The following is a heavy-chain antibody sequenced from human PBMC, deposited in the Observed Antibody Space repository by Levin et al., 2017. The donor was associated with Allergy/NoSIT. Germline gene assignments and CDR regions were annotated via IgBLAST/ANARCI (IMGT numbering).Heavy chain of an antibody. CDR2: IYYSGST. CDR3: ASGGVWISGYYLYYFAY. Sequence: SETLSLTCTVSGGSISSGDYYWSWIRQPPGKGLEWIGYIYYSGSTYYNPSLKSRVTISVDTSKNDVALKLSSVRAADTAVYYCASGGVWISGYYLYYFAYWGQGTLVTVSS. CDR1: GGSISSGDYY. D-gene: IGHD2/OR15-2a*01. V-gene: IGHV4-30-4*01. J-gene: IGHJ4*02.